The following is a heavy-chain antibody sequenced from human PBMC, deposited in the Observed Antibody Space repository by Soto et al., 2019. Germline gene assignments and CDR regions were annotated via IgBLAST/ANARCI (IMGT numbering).Heavy chain of an antibody. V-gene: IGHV3-30*02. CDR1: GFTFSSYG. CDR3: AKDPIRRHYYYYGMDV. J-gene: IGHJ6*02. Sequence: PGGSLRLSCAASGFTFSSYGMHWVRQAPGKGLEWVAVIWYDGSNKYYADSVKGRFTISRDNSKNTLYLQMNSLRAEDTAVYYCAKDPIRRHYYYYGMDVWGQGTTVTVSS. CDR2: IWYDGSNK.